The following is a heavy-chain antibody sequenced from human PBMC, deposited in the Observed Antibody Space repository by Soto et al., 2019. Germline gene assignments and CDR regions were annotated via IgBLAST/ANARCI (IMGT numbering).Heavy chain of an antibody. J-gene: IGHJ6*02. CDR1: GGSISSYY. CDR2: IYTSGST. CDR3: ARGGAVAGLYYYGMDV. D-gene: IGHD6-19*01. V-gene: IGHV4-4*07. Sequence: LSLTCTVSGGSISSYYWSWIRQPAGKGLEWIGRIYTSGSTNYNPSLKSRVTMSVDTSKNQFSLKLSSVTAADTAVYYCARGGAVAGLYYYGMDVWGQGTTVTVSS.